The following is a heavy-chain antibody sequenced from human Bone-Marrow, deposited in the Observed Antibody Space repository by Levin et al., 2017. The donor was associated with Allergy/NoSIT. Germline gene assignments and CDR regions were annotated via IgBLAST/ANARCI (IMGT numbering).Heavy chain of an antibody. D-gene: IGHD3-10*01. J-gene: IGHJ6*02. Sequence: GGSLRLSCAASGFTFSSYGMHWVRQAPGKGLEWVAVISYDGSNKYYADSVKGRFTISRDNSKNTLYLQMNSLRAEDTAVYYCAKATGDLRGVITGYYYYGMDVWGQGTTVTVSS. CDR3: AKATGDLRGVITGYYYYGMDV. CDR1: GFTFSSYG. V-gene: IGHV3-30*18. CDR2: ISYDGSNK.